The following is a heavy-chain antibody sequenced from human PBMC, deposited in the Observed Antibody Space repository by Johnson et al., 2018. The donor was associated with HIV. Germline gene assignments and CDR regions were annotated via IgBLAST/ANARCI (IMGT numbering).Heavy chain of an antibody. CDR3: ARAAYSGSHQDAFDI. D-gene: IGHD1-26*01. CDR1: RFTFSDYY. Sequence: QMLLVESGGGLVKPGGSLRLSCAASRFTFSDYYMSWIRQTPGKGLEWVSYISSSGSTIYYADSVKGRFTISRDNAKNSLYLQMNSLRAEDTAVYYCARAAYSGSHQDAFDIWGQGTMVTVSS. V-gene: IGHV3-11*04. CDR2: ISSSGSTI. J-gene: IGHJ3*02.